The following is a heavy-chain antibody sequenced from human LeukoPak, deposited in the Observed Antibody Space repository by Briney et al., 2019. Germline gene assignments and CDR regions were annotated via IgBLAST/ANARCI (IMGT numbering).Heavy chain of an antibody. CDR1: GFTFSSYS. CDR2: ISSSSSNI. J-gene: IGHJ6*03. D-gene: IGHD6-13*01. Sequence: GGSLRLSCAASGFTFSSYSMNWVRPAPGKGLEWVSYISSSSSNIYYADSVKGRSTISRDNAKNSLYLQMNSLRAEDTAVYYCARDSSSWYYYYYYIDVWGKGTTVTVSS. CDR3: ARDSSSWYYYYYYIDV. V-gene: IGHV3-48*04.